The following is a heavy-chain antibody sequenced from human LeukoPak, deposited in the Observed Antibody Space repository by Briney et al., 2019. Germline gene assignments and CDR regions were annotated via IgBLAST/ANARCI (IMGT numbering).Heavy chain of an antibody. J-gene: IGHJ4*02. CDR1: GFTFSTRP. CDR2: SSANGGST. V-gene: IGHV3-64D*06. CDR3: VNQISGWVY. Sequence: GGSLRLSCSASGFTFSTRPMHWVRQAPGKGLEYVSGSSANGGSTYYADSVKGRFIISRDNSKNTVYLQMSSLRPEDTAMYYCVNQISGWVYWGQGTLVTVFS. D-gene: IGHD6-19*01.